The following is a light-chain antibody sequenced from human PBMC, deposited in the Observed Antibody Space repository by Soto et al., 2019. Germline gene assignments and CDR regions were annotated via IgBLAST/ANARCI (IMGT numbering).Light chain of an antibody. CDR1: QSVSSK. J-gene: IGKJ5*01. CDR3: QQYNTWRSIT. CDR2: DTS. V-gene: IGKV3-15*01. Sequence: KRMNQTPGPLGGCPRGRATPSCRASQSVSSKLAWYQHKPGQAPRVLIYDTSTRAAGIPARFSGSGSGTDFTLTISSLQSEDFAVYYCQQYNTWRSITFGQGTRLEIK.